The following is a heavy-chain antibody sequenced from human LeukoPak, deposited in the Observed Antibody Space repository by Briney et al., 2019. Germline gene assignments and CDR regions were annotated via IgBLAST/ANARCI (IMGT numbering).Heavy chain of an antibody. CDR1: GGSISSYY. Sequence: SETLSLTCTVSGGSISSYYWSWIRQPPGKGLEWIGYNYYSGSTNYNPSLKSRVTISVDTSKNQFSLKLSSVTAADTAVYYCARESDSSGWETEYYYYYMDIWGKGTTVTVSS. CDR2: NYYSGST. CDR3: ARESDSSGWETEYYYYYMDI. J-gene: IGHJ6*03. V-gene: IGHV4-59*01. D-gene: IGHD6-19*01.